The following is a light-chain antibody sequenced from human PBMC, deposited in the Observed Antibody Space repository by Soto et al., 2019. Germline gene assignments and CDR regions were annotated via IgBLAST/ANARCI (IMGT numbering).Light chain of an antibody. J-gene: IGKJ4*01. Sequence: EIVMTQSPATLSVSPGERATLSCRASQSVSSNLAWYQQKPGQAPRLLIYGASTRATGIPARFSGSGSGTEFNLTISSLQSKDFAVYYCQQYNNWPPVTFGGGTKVEIK. CDR2: GAS. CDR1: QSVSSN. V-gene: IGKV3-15*01. CDR3: QQYNNWPPVT.